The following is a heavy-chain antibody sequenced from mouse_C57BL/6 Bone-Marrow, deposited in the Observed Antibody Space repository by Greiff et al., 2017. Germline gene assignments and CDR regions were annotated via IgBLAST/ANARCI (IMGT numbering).Heavy chain of an antibody. CDR1: GFTFSSYA. CDR3: ARGAYGSSYGYCDV. CDR2: ISDGGSYT. J-gene: IGHJ1*03. Sequence: EVQVVESGGGLVKPGGSLKLSCAASGFTFSSYAMSWVRQTPEKRLEWVATISDGGSYTYYPDNVKGRFTISRDNAKNNLYLQMSHLKSEDTAMYYCARGAYGSSYGYCDVWGTGTTVTVSS. D-gene: IGHD1-1*01. V-gene: IGHV5-4*01.